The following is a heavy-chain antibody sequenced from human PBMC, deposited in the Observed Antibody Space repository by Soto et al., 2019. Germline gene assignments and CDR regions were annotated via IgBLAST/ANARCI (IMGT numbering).Heavy chain of an antibody. CDR3: ARDPRAATIRGNCFDP. J-gene: IGHJ5*02. Sequence: PGGSLRLSCAASGFTFSSYAMHWVRHAPGKGLEWVAVISYDGSNKYYADSVKGRFTISRDNSKNTLYLQMNSLRAGDTAVYYCARDPRAATIRGNCFDPWGPGTLVTVSS. CDR1: GFTFSSYA. V-gene: IGHV3-30-3*01. D-gene: IGHD5-12*01. CDR2: ISYDGSNK.